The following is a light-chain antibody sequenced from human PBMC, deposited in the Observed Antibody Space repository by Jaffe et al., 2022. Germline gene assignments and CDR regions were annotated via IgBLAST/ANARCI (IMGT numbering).Light chain of an antibody. J-gene: IGLJ3*02. CDR2: EGS. Sequence: QSALTQPASVSGSPGQSITISCTGTSSDVGSYNLVSWYQQHPGKAPKLMIYEGSKRPSGVSNRFSGSKSGNTASLTISGLQAEDEADYYCCSYAGSSTPRWVFGGGTKLTVL. V-gene: IGLV2-23*01. CDR3: CSYAGSSTPRWV. CDR1: SSDVGSYNL.